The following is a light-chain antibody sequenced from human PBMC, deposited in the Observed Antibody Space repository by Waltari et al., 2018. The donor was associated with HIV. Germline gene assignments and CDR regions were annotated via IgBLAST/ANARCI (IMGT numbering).Light chain of an antibody. CDR2: DNS. V-gene: IGLV1-40*01. CDR3: QSYDISLSGSV. CDR1: SSNIGTGHD. Sequence: QSVLTQPPSVSGAPGQRVTIPCTGTSSNIGTGHDVHWYQQIPGPAPKLLIYDNSNRPSGVPDRFSGSKSGASASRAITGLQAEDEADYYCQSYDISLSGSVFGGGTKLTVL. J-gene: IGLJ3*02.